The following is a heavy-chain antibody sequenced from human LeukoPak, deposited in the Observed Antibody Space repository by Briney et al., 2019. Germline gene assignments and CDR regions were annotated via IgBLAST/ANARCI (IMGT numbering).Heavy chain of an antibody. CDR1: GFTFSSYA. CDR2: ISWNGGSI. V-gene: IGHV3-9*03. CDR3: AKGRSQWLSIDGFDY. Sequence: PGGSLRLACAASGFTFSSYAMSWVRQAPGKGLEWVSSISWNGGSIGYADSVKGRFTISRDNAKNSLYVQMNSLRAEDMALYYCAKGRSQWLSIDGFDYWGQGTLVTVSS. J-gene: IGHJ4*02. D-gene: IGHD6-19*01.